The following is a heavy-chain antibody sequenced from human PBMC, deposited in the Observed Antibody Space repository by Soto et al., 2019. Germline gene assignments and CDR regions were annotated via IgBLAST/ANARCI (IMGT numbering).Heavy chain of an antibody. V-gene: IGHV1-69*01. CDR2: IIPIFGTA. CDR3: ARGGTTATFDY. D-gene: IGHD4-17*01. CDR1: GGTFSSYA. J-gene: IGHJ4*02. Sequence: QVQLVQSGAEVKKPGSSVKVSCKASGGTFSSYAISWVERAPGQGLDWMGGIIPIFGTANYAQKFQGRVTITADESTSTAYMELSSLRSEDTAVYYCARGGTTATFDYWGQGTLVTVSS.